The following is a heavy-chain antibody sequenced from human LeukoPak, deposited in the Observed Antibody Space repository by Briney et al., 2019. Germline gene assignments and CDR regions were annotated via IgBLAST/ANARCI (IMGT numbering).Heavy chain of an antibody. Sequence: GGSLRLSCAASGFTFSSYWMSWVRQAPGKGLEWVASIKQDGSEKYYVDSVKGRFTISRDNAKNSLYLQMNSLRGEDTAVYYCVRVSSSYFEYWGQGTLVTVSS. D-gene: IGHD6-6*01. J-gene: IGHJ4*02. CDR3: VRVSSSYFEY. CDR2: IKQDGSEK. CDR1: GFTFSSYW. V-gene: IGHV3-7*01.